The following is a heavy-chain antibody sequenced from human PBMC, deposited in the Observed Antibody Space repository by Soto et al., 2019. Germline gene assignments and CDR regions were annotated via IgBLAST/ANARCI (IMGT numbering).Heavy chain of an antibody. J-gene: IGHJ4*02. CDR1: GYTLTELS. D-gene: IGHD6-13*01. CDR3: ATALTSAYSAKETPDY. V-gene: IGHV1-24*01. CDR2: FDPEDGET. Sequence: GASVKVSCKVSGYTLTELSMHWVRQAPGKGLEWMGGFDPEDGETIYAQKFQGRVTMTEDTSTDTAYMELSSLRSEDTAVYYCATALTSAYSAKETPDYWGQGTLVTVSS.